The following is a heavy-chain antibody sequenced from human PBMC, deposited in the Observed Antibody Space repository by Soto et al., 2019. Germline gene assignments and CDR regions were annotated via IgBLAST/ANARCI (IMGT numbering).Heavy chain of an antibody. V-gene: IGHV4-38-2*01. CDR1: AYSISGGYF. CDR2: IYHSGST. D-gene: IGHD3-9*01. Sequence: PSETLSLTCAVSAYSISGGYFWGWIRQPPGRGLEWIGSIYHSGSTDYSPSLKSRLALSIDTSKNQFSLKLSSVTATDTAVYYCERGRATGHFDYWGQGTLVTVYS. CDR3: ERGRATGHFDY. J-gene: IGHJ4*02.